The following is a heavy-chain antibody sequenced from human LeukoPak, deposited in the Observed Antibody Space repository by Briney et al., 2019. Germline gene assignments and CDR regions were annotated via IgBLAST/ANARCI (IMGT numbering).Heavy chain of an antibody. Sequence: SETLSLTCAVYGGSFSGYYWSWIRQPPGKGLEWIGEINHSGSTNYNPSLKSRVTISVDTSKNQFSLKLSSVTAADTAVYYCARDLANYYDSSGHFDYWGQGTLVTVSS. CDR3: ARDLANYYDSSGHFDY. V-gene: IGHV4-34*01. J-gene: IGHJ4*02. CDR1: GGSFSGYY. CDR2: INHSGST. D-gene: IGHD3-22*01.